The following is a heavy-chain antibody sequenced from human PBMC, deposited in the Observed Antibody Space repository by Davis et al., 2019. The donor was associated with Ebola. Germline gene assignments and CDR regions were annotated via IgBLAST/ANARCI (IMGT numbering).Heavy chain of an antibody. CDR1: GASVSSGNW. D-gene: IGHD2/OR15-2a*01. Sequence: PSETLSLTCTVSGASVSSGNWWYWVRQSPGKGLEWIGEVIHTGNTDYNPSFRGRVSMSIDQSKNQFSLNLNSVTAADTALYYCARGRMWNMGYYYYMDVWGKGTTVTVSS. V-gene: IGHV4/OR15-8*02. CDR2: VIHTGNT. CDR3: ARGRMWNMGYYYYMDV. J-gene: IGHJ6*03.